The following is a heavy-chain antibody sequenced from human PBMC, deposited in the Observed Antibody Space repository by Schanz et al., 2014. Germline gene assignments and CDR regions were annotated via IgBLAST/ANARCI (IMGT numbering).Heavy chain of an antibody. Sequence: VQLVESGGGLVKPGGSLRLSCAASGFTFSSYWMHWVRQAPGKGLVWISRINSDGSSACYADSVKGRFTISRDNAKNTLYLQMNSVRAEDSAVYYCTRGSGSRSYGWYYDSWGQGTLVTVSS. V-gene: IGHV3-74*02. CDR1: GFTFSSYW. CDR2: INSDGSSA. J-gene: IGHJ4*02. D-gene: IGHD3-10*01. CDR3: TRGSGSRSYGWYYDS.